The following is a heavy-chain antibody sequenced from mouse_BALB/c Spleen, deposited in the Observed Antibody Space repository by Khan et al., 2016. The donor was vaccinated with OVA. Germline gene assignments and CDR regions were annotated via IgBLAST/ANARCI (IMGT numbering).Heavy chain of an antibody. J-gene: IGHJ3*01. CDR2: IWGDGST. CDR1: GFSLTGYG. Sequence: QVQLKESGPGLVAPSQSLSITCTVSGFSLTGYGVNWVRQPPGKGLEWLGMIWGDGSTDYNSALKSRLSISKDNSKSHVFLKMNSLQTDDTARYYCARDRSYNHGGFAYWGQGTLVTVSA. V-gene: IGHV2-6-7*01. CDR3: ARDRSYNHGGFAY. D-gene: IGHD1-3*01.